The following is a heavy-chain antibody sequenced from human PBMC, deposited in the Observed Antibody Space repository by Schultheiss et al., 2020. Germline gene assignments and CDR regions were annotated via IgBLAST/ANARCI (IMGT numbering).Heavy chain of an antibody. J-gene: IGHJ5*02. CDR3: AREGSVGAAHLQGT. V-gene: IGHV3-74*01. CDR1: GFTFSSYW. Sequence: GGSLRLSCAASGFTFSSYWMHWVHQAPGKGLVWVSRINSDGSSTSYADSVKGRFTISRDNAKNTLYLQMNSLRAEDTAVYYCAREGSVGAAHLQGTWGQGTMVTVSS. D-gene: IGHD6-6*01. CDR2: INSDGSST.